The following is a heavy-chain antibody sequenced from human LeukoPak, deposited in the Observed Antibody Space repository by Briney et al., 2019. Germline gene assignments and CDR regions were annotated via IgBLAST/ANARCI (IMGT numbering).Heavy chain of an antibody. V-gene: IGHV3-33*01. CDR2: IWYDGSNK. CDR1: GFTFSSYG. CDR3: ARGWDSSWFLPYFAY. Sequence: GGSLRLSCAASGFTFSSYGMHWVRQAPGKGLEWVAVIWYDGSNKYYRDSVKGRFTISRDNSKNTLYLQMNSLRAEDTAVYYCARGWDSSWFLPYFAYWAQEPLVPVSS. D-gene: IGHD6-13*01. J-gene: IGHJ4*02.